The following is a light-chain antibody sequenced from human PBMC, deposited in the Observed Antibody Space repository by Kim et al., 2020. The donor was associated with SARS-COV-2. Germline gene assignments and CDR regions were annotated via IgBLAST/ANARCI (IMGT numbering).Light chain of an antibody. Sequence: DIVMTQSPLSLPVTPGEPASISCRSSQGLLHGNGYTYLDWYLQKPGQSPQLLVFLGSYRASGVPDRFSGSGSGTDFTLTISRVETEDVVVYYCMQALHTPYTFGQGTKLEI. CDR1: QGLLHGNGYTY. CDR3: MQALHTPYT. V-gene: IGKV2-28*01. CDR2: LGS. J-gene: IGKJ2*01.